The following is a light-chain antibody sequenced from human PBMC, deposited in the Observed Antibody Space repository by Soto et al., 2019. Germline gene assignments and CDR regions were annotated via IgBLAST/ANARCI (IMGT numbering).Light chain of an antibody. J-gene: IGLJ2*01. V-gene: IGLV1-51*01. CDR3: ATWDSKLSAVV. CDR2: DNS. Sequence: QSVLTQPPSMSAATGQKVPISCSGSSSNIGDNFVSWYQHLPGTAPKLLIFDNSQRPSEIPDRFFGSKSGTIATLAITGPQTGDEAVYYCATWDSKLSAVVFGGGTKLTVL. CDR1: SSNIGDNF.